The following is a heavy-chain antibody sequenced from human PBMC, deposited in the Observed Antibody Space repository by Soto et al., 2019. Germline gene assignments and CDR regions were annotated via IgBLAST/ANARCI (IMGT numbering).Heavy chain of an antibody. CDR1: GFSFSGYG. CDR3: AKTLLLYSGSEADT. CDR2: ISYDGGNK. Sequence: QVQLVESGGGVVQPGRSLRLSCAASGFSFSGYGMHWVRQAPDKGLEWVAIISYDGGNKYYAESVKGRFTISRDNSKNTVYLQMNSLRSEDTAVYYCAKTLLLYSGSEADTWGQGTLVTVSS. D-gene: IGHD1-26*01. J-gene: IGHJ5*02. V-gene: IGHV3-30*18.